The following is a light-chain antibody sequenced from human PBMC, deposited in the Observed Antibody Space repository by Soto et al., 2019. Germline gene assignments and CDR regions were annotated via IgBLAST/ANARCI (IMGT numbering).Light chain of an antibody. Sequence: ETVMTQSPATLSVSPGERATLSCWASQSVSSDLAWYQQKPGQAPRLLIYDTSTRATGIPARFSGSGSGTEFTLTISSLQSEDFAAYYCQQYNHWPRWTFGQGTKVDIK. J-gene: IGKJ1*01. V-gene: IGKV3D-15*01. CDR1: QSVSSD. CDR2: DTS. CDR3: QQYNHWPRWT.